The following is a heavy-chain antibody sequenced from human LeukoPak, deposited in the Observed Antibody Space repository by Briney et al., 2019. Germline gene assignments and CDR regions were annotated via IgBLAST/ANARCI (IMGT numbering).Heavy chain of an antibody. CDR2: IYYSGST. CDR1: GGSISGYY. CDR3: ARRVSASGRDYFHF. J-gene: IGHJ4*02. V-gene: IGHV4-59*08. D-gene: IGHD2-2*01. Sequence: SETLSLTCTGSGGSISGYYWRWIRQPPGKGLEGIGYIYYSGSTTYNPSLKSRVTISVDTSKKHCSLKLNSVTDAGAAVYYCARRVSASGRDYFHFWGGGTLVTVS.